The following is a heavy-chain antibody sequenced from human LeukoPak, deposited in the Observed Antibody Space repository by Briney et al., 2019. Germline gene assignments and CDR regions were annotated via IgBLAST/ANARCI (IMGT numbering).Heavy chain of an antibody. D-gene: IGHD3-22*01. J-gene: IGHJ4*02. V-gene: IGHV4-30-2*01. Sequence: PSQTLSLTCAVSGGSISSGGYSWSWIRQPPGKGLEWIGYIYHSGSTYYNPSLKSRATISVDRSKNQFSLKLSSVTAADTAVYYCARAEGHYYALVYWGQGTLVTVSS. CDR3: ARAEGHYYALVY. CDR1: GGSISSGGYS. CDR2: IYHSGST.